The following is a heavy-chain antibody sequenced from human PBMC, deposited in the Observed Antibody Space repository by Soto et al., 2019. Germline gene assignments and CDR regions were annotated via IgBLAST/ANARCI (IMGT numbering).Heavy chain of an antibody. CDR3: VSAAKWEVLFDY. J-gene: IGHJ4*02. Sequence: SETLSLTCTVSGGSISSSNHYWAWIRQSPGKGLEWIGNIYYSEGTYYNPSLKSRLTISVDTSKNQVSLKLYSVTAADTAVYYCVSAAKWEVLFDYWGQGTLVTVSS. D-gene: IGHD1-26*01. V-gene: IGHV4-39*01. CDR1: GGSISSSNHY. CDR2: IYYSEGT.